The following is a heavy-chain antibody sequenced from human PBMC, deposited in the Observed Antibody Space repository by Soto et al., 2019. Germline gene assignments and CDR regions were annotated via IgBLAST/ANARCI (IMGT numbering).Heavy chain of an antibody. V-gene: IGHV1-69*13. D-gene: IGHD6-13*01. CDR3: ARGRIAAGVMDV. Sequence: GASVKVSCKASGGTFSSYAISWVRQAPGQGLEWMGGIIPIFGAANYAQKYQGRVTITADESTSTAYMELSSLRSENTAMYYCARGRIAAGVMDVWGQGTTVTVS. CDR1: GGTFSSYA. CDR2: IIPIFGAA. J-gene: IGHJ6*02.